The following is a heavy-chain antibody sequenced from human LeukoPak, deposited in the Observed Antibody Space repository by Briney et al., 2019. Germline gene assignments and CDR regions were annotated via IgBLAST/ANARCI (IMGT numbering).Heavy chain of an antibody. D-gene: IGHD6-19*01. CDR3: ARHHSSGWYDVTFDI. CDR1: GGSISSSSYY. Sequence: SETLSLTCTVSGGSISSSSYYWGWIRQPPGKGLEWIGSIYYSGSTYYNPSLKSRVTISVDTSKNQFSLKLSSVTAADTAVYYCARHHSSGWYDVTFDIRGQGTMVTVSS. J-gene: IGHJ3*02. CDR2: IYYSGST. V-gene: IGHV4-39*01.